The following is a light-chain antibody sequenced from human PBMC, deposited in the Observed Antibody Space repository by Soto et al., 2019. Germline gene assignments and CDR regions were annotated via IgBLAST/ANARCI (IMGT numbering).Light chain of an antibody. CDR1: QSLLHSNGNTY. Sequence: DIGITQSPVSLSVTPGEPASISCRSSQSLLHSNGNTYLDWYRQKPGQSPQLLIYFVSNRASWVPDKFSGSGSGTDFTLRISRVEAEDVGVYYCMQGSQTLTFAGGTKV. J-gene: IGKJ4*01. CDR2: FVS. V-gene: IGKV2-28*01. CDR3: MQGSQTLT.